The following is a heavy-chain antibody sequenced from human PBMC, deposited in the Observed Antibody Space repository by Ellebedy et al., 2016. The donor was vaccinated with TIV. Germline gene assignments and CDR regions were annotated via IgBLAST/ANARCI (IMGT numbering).Heavy chain of an antibody. V-gene: IGHV4-34*01. J-gene: IGHJ5*02. Sequence: GSLRLSXAVYGGSFSGYYWSWIRQPPGKGLEWIGEINHSGSTNYNPSLKSRVTISVDTSKNQFSLKLNSVTAADTAVYYCARGSQGGWFDPWGQGTRVIVSS. CDR1: GGSFSGYY. CDR2: INHSGST. CDR3: ARGSQGGWFDP. D-gene: IGHD3-16*01.